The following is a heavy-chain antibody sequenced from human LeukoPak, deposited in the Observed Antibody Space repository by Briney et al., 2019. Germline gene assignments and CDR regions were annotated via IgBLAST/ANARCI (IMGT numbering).Heavy chain of an antibody. CDR1: GFTFSTYN. CDR3: AKDLHYGSADY. Sequence: PGGSLRLSCAASGFTFSTYNMNWVRHAPGKGLEWISSITSSSSYIYYADSVKGRFTISRDNAKNSLYLQMNSLRAEDTAVYYCAKDLHYGSADYWGQGTLVTVSS. V-gene: IGHV3-21*01. D-gene: IGHD3-10*01. J-gene: IGHJ4*02. CDR2: ITSSSSYI.